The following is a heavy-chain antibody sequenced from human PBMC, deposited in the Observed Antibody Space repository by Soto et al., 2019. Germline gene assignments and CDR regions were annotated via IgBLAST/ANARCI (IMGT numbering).Heavy chain of an antibody. CDR1: GYTFTSYG. J-gene: IGHJ3*02. Sequence: GASVKVSCKASGYTFTSYGISWVRQAPGQGLEWMGWISAYNGNTNYAQKLQGRVTMTTDTSTSTAYMELRSLRSDDTAVYYCARDLGSGWYEVSAFDIWGQGTVVTVSS. CDR3: ARDLGSGWYEVSAFDI. V-gene: IGHV1-18*01. CDR2: ISAYNGNT. D-gene: IGHD6-19*01.